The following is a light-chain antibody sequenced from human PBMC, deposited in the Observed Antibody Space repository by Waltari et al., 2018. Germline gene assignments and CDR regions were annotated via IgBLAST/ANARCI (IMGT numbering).Light chain of an antibody. Sequence: DIQMTQSPSSLSASVGDRVTITCRASQSISNFLNWYQQQPGEAPKLLIYSASTLQSGVPARFSGAGSGTDFSLTIISLQPEDFASYYCQQSSTTPSTFGQGTKLEIK. V-gene: IGKV1-39*01. CDR1: QSISNF. J-gene: IGKJ2*01. CDR2: SAS. CDR3: QQSSTTPST.